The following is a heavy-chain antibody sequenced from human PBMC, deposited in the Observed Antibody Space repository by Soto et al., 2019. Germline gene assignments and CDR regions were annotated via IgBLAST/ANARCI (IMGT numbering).Heavy chain of an antibody. CDR1: GGSISGYY. CDR2: IYYNGST. J-gene: IGHJ5*02. V-gene: IGHV4-59*01. D-gene: IGHD3-3*01. CDR3: ARTYYDFWSGYWRRFDP. Sequence: QVQLQESGPGLVKPSETLSLTCTVSGGSISGYYWSWIRQPPGLGLEWIGYIYYNGSTNYNPSLKSRVTISVDTSKNQSSLKLSSVTAADTAVYYCARTYYDFWSGYWRRFDPWGQGTLVIVSS.